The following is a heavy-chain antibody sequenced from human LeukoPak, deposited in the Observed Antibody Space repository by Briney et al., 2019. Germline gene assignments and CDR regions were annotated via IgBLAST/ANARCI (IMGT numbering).Heavy chain of an antibody. Sequence: SETLSLTCTVSGGSFSSGSYYWSWIRQPAGKGLEWIGRIYTSGSTNYNPSLKSRVTISVDTSKNQFSLKLSSVTAADTAVYYCARGNRQLAYYGSGSRLPYDYWGQGSLVTVSS. CDR3: ARGNRQLAYYGSGSRLPYDY. CDR1: GGSFSSGSYY. CDR2: IYTSGST. D-gene: IGHD3-10*01. J-gene: IGHJ4*02. V-gene: IGHV4-61*02.